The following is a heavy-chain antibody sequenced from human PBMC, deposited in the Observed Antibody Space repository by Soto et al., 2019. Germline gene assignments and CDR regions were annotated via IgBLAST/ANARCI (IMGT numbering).Heavy chain of an antibody. Sequence: SETLSLTCTVSGGSISSSSYCWGWIRQPPGKGLEWIGSIYYSGSTYYNPSLKSRVTISVDTSKNQFSLKLSSVTAADTAVYYCAREGVRGVTPFDYWGQGTLVTVSS. CDR2: IYYSGST. D-gene: IGHD3-10*01. CDR1: GGSISSSSYC. J-gene: IGHJ4*02. CDR3: AREGVRGVTPFDY. V-gene: IGHV4-39*01.